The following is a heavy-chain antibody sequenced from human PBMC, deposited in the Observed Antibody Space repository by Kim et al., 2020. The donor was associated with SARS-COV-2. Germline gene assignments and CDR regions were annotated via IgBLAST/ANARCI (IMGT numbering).Heavy chain of an antibody. CDR3: ARRGRGYSYGYYNY. V-gene: IGHV4-39*01. Sequence: TPSLKSRVTISVDTSKDQCSLRLSSVTATDTAVYYCARRGRGYSYGYYNYWGQGTLVTVSS. D-gene: IGHD5-18*01. J-gene: IGHJ4*02.